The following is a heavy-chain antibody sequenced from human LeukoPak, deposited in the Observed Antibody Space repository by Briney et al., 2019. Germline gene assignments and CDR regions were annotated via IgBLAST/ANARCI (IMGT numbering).Heavy chain of an antibody. J-gene: IGHJ5*02. D-gene: IGHD2-2*01. Sequence: SETLSLTCTVSGCSISSYYWSWIRQPAGKGLEWIGRIYTSGSTNYNPSLKSRVIITVDTSKNQFSLKLSSVTAADTAVYYCAREFVVVPAAIHTSNWFDPWGQGTLVTVSS. V-gene: IGHV4-4*07. CDR3: AREFVVVPAAIHTSNWFDP. CDR1: GCSISSYY. CDR2: IYTSGST.